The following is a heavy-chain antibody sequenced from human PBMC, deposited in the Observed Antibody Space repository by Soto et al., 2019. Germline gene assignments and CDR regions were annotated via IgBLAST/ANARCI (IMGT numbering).Heavy chain of an antibody. CDR1: GFTFSSYA. D-gene: IGHD1-26*01. CDR3: VKGGIMGSRYIDS. V-gene: IGHV3-23*01. CDR2: ISDSGGYT. J-gene: IGHJ4*02. Sequence: EVQLLESGGGLVQPGGSLRLSCAASGFTFSSYAMGWVRQPPGKGLERVSGISDSGGYTYYADSVEGRFLISRDNSKNTQYLQMNSLRAEDTAVYYCVKGGIMGSRYIDSWGQGILVTVSS.